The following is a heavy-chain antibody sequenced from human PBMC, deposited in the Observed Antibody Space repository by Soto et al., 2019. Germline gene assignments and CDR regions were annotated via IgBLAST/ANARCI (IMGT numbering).Heavy chain of an antibody. CDR2: MKQDGSEK. V-gene: IGHV3-7*05. D-gene: IGHD1-20*01. Sequence: EVQLVESGGGLVQPGGSLRLSCAASGFTFSNYWMSWVRQAPGKGLEWVANMKQDGSEKDYVGSVKGRFTISRDNAKNSLYMQMNSLATAITAVYSCARLITPRVLDSWGQGTLVTVSS. CDR1: GFTFSNYW. J-gene: IGHJ4*02. CDR3: ARLITPRVLDS.